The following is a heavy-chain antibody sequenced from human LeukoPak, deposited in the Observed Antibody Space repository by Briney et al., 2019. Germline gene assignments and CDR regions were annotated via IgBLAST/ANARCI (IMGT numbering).Heavy chain of an antibody. V-gene: IGHV3-7*04. CDR3: ARYDGYDLRY. CDR1: GFTFSNYW. CDR2: INEGGSEK. Sequence: GGSLRLSCAASGFTFSNYWMSWVLQAPGKGLEWVAKINEGGSEKHYVDSVKGRFTISRDNAKNSLYLEMNGLRDEDTAVYYCARYDGYDLRYWGQGTLVTVSS. J-gene: IGHJ4*02. D-gene: IGHD5-12*01.